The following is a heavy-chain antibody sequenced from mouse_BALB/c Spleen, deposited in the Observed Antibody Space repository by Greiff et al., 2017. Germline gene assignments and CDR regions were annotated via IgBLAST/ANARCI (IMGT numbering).Heavy chain of an antibody. Sequence: QVQLQQSGPELVKPGASVRISCKASGYTFTSYYIHWVKQRPGQGLEWIGWIYPGNVNTKYNEKFKGKATLTADKSSSTAYMQLSSLTSEDSAVYFCARGVTTEGFAYWGQGTLVTVSA. D-gene: IGHD1-1*01. J-gene: IGHJ3*01. CDR3: ARGVTTEGFAY. CDR2: IYPGNVNT. CDR1: GYTFTSYY. V-gene: IGHV1S56*01.